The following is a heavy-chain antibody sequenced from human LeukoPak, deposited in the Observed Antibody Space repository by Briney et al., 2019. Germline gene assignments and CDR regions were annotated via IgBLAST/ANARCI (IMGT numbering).Heavy chain of an antibody. CDR1: GDSVSSNSAA. D-gene: IGHD7-27*01. CDR3: ARGPETGDLWYFDL. CDR2: TYYRSKWYD. V-gene: IGHV6-1*01. Sequence: SQTLSLTCAISGDSVSSNSAAWNWIRQSPSRGLEWLGRTYYRSKWYDDYAVSVKSRITINPDTSKNQFPLQLNSVTPEDTAVYYCARGPETGDLWYFDLWGRGTLVTVSS. J-gene: IGHJ2*01.